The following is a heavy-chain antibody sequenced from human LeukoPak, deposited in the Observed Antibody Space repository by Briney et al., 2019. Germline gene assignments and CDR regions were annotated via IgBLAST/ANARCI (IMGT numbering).Heavy chain of an antibody. V-gene: IGHV3-23*01. CDR2: ISGRGGST. CDR1: GFTFSSYA. Sequence: GGSLRLSCAASGFTFSSYAMSWVRQAPGKGLEWVSAISGRGGSTYYADSVKGRFTISRDNSKNTLYLQMNSLRAEDTAVYYCAQDLTARITMIVVVFNWFDPWGQGTLVTVSS. D-gene: IGHD3-22*01. J-gene: IGHJ5*02. CDR3: AQDLTARITMIVVVFNWFDP.